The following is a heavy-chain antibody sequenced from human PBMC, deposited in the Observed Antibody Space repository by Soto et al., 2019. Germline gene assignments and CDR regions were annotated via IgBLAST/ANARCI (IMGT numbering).Heavy chain of an antibody. D-gene: IGHD1-7*01. V-gene: IGHV1-18*01. J-gene: IGHJ4*02. CDR2: ISGHNGVT. Sequence: QVQLVQSGGEVKKPGASVKVSCKAAGYTFGTYGISWVRQAPGHGLEWMGWISGHNGVTNNARKFQDRVTMTTDTSTSTAYMELRGLRSDDTAMYYCARDRQNYGTFDYWGQGTLVTVSS. CDR3: ARDRQNYGTFDY. CDR1: GYTFGTYG.